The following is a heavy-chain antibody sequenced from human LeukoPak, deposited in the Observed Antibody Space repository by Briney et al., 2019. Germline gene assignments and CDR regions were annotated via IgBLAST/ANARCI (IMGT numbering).Heavy chain of an antibody. D-gene: IGHD2-2*01. CDR1: GGSISSYY. J-gene: IGHJ4*02. V-gene: IGHV4-4*07. CDR2: IYTSGST. CDR3: ARDAKYCSSTSCKWYYFDY. Sequence: SETLSLTCTVSGGSISSYYWSWIRQPAGKGLEWIGRIYTSGSTNYNPSLKSRVTMSVDTSKNQFSLKLSSVTAADTAVYYCARDAKYCSSTSCKWYYFDYWGQGTLVTVSS.